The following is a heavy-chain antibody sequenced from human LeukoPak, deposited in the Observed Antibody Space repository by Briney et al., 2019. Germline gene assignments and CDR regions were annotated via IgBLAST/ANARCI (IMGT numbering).Heavy chain of an antibody. D-gene: IGHD6-13*01. CDR1: GVSISSYY. J-gene: IGHJ4*02. CDR2: IYYSGNT. Sequence: RSSETLSLTCTVSGVSISSYYWSWIRQPPGKGLEWIGYIYYSGNTNYNPSLKSRVTISVDTSKNQFSLKLSSVTAADTAVYYCARRYSSSWWSFDYWGQGTLVTVSS. CDR3: ARRYSSSWWSFDY. V-gene: IGHV4-59*01.